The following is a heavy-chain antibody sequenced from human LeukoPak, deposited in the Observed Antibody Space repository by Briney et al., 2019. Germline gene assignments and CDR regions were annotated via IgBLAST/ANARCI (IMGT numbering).Heavy chain of an antibody. CDR2: FNWNGGST. V-gene: IGHV3-20*04. J-gene: IGHJ3*02. CDR1: GFTFYDYG. Sequence: GGSLRLSCAASGFTFYDYGMSWVRHAPGKGLEWVSGFNWNGGSTGYADSVKGRFTISRDNAKNSLYLQMNSLRAEDTAFYYCARAHDSSGWNDAFDIWGQGTMVTVSS. CDR3: ARAHDSSGWNDAFDI. D-gene: IGHD3-22*01.